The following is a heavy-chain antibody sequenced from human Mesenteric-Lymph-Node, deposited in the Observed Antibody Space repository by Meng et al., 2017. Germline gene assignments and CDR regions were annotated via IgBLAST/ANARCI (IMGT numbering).Heavy chain of an antibody. J-gene: IGHJ3*01. Sequence: GGSLRLSCVVSEYHFRKAWWTWVRQAPGKGLEWVGRIKSEVDGGTTEYAEPVKGRFTVSRDDSKDTLYLQMNTLQVDDTAVYYCTTDPMWGIWGQGTMVTVSS. CDR1: EYHFRKAW. V-gene: IGHV3-15*01. D-gene: IGHD3-16*01. CDR2: IKSEVDGGTT. CDR3: TTDPMWGI.